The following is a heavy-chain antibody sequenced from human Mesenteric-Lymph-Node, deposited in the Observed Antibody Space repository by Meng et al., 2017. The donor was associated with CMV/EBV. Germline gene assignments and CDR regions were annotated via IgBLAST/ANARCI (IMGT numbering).Heavy chain of an antibody. J-gene: IGHJ4*02. CDR3: ARSRGSGSLYYFDY. V-gene: IGHV3-21*01. CDR1: GFTFSAYS. D-gene: IGHD3-10*01. CDR2: ISSSSSYI. Sequence: GESLKISCAASGFTFSAYSMNWVRQAPGKGLEWVSSISSSSSYISYADLVKGRFTISRDNAKNSLYLQMNSLRAEDTAVYYCARSRGSGSLYYFDYWGQGTLVTVSS.